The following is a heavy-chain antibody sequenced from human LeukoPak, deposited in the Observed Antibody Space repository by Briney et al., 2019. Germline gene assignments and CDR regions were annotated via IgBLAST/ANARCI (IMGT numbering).Heavy chain of an antibody. CDR3: AKGVMKYYDSSGLFDY. CDR1: GFTFSSYA. D-gene: IGHD3-22*01. J-gene: IGHJ4*02. V-gene: IGHV3-23*01. Sequence: QAGGSLRLSCAASGFTFSSYAMSWVRQAPGKGLEWVSAISGSGGSTYYADSVKGRFTISRDNSKNTLYLQMNSLRAEDTAVYYCAKGVMKYYDSSGLFDYWGQGTLVTVSS. CDR2: ISGSGGST.